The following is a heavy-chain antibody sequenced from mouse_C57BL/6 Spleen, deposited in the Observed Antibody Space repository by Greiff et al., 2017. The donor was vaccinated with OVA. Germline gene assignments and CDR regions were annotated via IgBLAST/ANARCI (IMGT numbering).Heavy chain of an antibody. Sequence: EVKLVESGGGLVQPGGSLSLSCAASGFTFTDYYLSWVRQPPGKALEWLGFISNNANGYTTAYSASVQGRFTFSRANSKSILYLQMNALRAEDSATYYGGRYHPEGDFDVWGTGTTVTVSA. CDR1: GFTFTDYY. CDR3: GRYHPEGDFDV. V-gene: IGHV7-3*01. CDR2: ISNNANGYTT. J-gene: IGHJ1*03.